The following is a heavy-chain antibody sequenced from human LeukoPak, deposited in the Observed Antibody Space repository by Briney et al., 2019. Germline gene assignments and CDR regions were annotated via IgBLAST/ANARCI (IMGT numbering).Heavy chain of an antibody. J-gene: IGHJ1*01. CDR1: NISLTGYY. Sequence: SETLSLTCAVSNISLTGYYWSWIRQSPGKGLEWIGEINHRGSTNYNPSLKSRVTISVDTSKKQFSLSLRSVTAADTAVYYCARRGRYCTGANCYTGYFQHWGQGTLVTVSS. CDR3: ARRGRYCTGANCYTGYFQH. CDR2: INHRGST. V-gene: IGHV4-34*01. D-gene: IGHD2-2*02.